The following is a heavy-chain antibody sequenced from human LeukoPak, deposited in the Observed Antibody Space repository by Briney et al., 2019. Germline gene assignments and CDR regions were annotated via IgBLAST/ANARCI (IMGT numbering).Heavy chain of an antibody. CDR1: GGSISSYY. CDR2: IYTSGST. D-gene: IGHD2-2*01. CDR3: ARDSHCSSTSCYGGWFDP. V-gene: IGHV4-4*07. Sequence: SETLSLTCTVSGGSISSYYWSWIRQPAGKGLEWIGRIYTSGSTNYNPSLKSRVTMSVDTSKNQFSLKLSSVTAADTAVYYCARDSHCSSTSCYGGWFDPWGQGTLVTVSS. J-gene: IGHJ5*02.